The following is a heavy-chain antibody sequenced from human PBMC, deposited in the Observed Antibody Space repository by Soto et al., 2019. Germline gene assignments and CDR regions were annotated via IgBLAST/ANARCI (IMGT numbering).Heavy chain of an antibody. V-gene: IGHV3-23*01. J-gene: IGHJ5*02. CDR2: ISGSGGST. D-gene: IGHD2-15*01. CDR1: GFTFSSYA. CDR3: AKEIIVVVVAAKNWFDP. Sequence: GESLKISCAASGFTFSSYAMSWVRQAPGKGLEWVSAISGSGGSTYYADSVKGRFTISRDNSKNTLYLQMNSLRAEDTAVYYCAKEIIVVVVAAKNWFDPWGQGTLVTVSS.